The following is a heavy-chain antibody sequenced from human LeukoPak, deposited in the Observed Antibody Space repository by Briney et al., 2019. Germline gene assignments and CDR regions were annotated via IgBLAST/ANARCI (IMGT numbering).Heavy chain of an antibody. CDR3: ARDMGSYASGFNCFDP. D-gene: IGHD6-19*01. V-gene: IGHV3-7*01. CDR1: GFTFSHFW. CDR2: IKKTGSET. J-gene: IGHJ5*02. Sequence: GGSLRLSCAASGFTFSHFWMSWVRQAPGKGLEWVAYIKKTGSETYYVDSVKGRFTITRDNTRNSLFLQMYSLRAEDTAVYFCARDMGSYASGFNCFDPWGQGTLVTVSS.